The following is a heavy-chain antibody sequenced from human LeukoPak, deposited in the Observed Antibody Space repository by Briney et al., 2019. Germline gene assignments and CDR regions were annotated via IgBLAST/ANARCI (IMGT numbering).Heavy chain of an antibody. CDR2: ISSSSSYK. V-gene: IGHV3-21*01. D-gene: IGHD3-3*01. CDR1: GFTFSSYS. CDR3: ARSLYTIFGVAPFDY. J-gene: IGHJ4*02. Sequence: GSLRLSCAASGFTFSSYSMNWVRQAPGMGLEWVSSISSSSSYKYYADSVRGRFTISRENAKNSLYLQMNSLRAEDTAVYYCARSLYTIFGVAPFDYWGQGTLVTVSS.